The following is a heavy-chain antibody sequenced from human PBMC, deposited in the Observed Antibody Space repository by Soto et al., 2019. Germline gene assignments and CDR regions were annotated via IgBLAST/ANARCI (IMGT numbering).Heavy chain of an antibody. CDR3: XXXXXSGWD. CDR2: IIGSSRYI. V-gene: IGHV3-21*01. D-gene: IGHD6-19*01. CDR1: GFTFSSYS. Sequence: EVQLVETGGGLVKPGGSLRVSCAASGFTFSSYSMNWVRXXXGKGLEWVSSIIGSSRYIYYADAVKGRFTISRDNAKXXXXXXXXXXXXXXXXXXXXXXXXXSGWDWGQGTLVTVSS. J-gene: IGHJ4*02.